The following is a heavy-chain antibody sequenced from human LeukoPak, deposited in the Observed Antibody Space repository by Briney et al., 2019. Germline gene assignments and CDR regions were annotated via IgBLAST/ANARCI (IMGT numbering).Heavy chain of an antibody. V-gene: IGHV6-1*01. D-gene: IGHD2-2*02. CDR1: GDSVSSNSAA. CDR2: TYYRSKWYN. Sequence: SQTLSLTCAISGDSVSSNSAAWNWIRQSPSRGLEWLGRTYYRSKWYNDYAVSVKSRITINPDTSKNQFSLQLNSVTPEDTAVCYCARATNIVVVPAAIGPEYFQHWGQGTLVTVSS. CDR3: ARATNIVVVPAAIGPEYFQH. J-gene: IGHJ1*01.